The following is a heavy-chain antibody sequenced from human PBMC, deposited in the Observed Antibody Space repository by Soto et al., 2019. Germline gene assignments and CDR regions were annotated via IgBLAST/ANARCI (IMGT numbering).Heavy chain of an antibody. CDR3: AKEIVFGWPARTYYYGSGSSNPNYYYYGMDV. J-gene: IGHJ6*02. CDR2: ISYDGSNK. V-gene: IGHV3-30*18. D-gene: IGHD3-10*01. Sequence: GGSLRLSCAASGFTFSSYGMHWVRQAPGKGLEWVAVISYDGSNKYYADSVKGRFTISRDNSKNTLYLQMNSLRAEDTAVYYCAKEIVFGWPARTYYYGSGSSNPNYYYYGMDVWGQGTTVTVSS. CDR1: GFTFSSYG.